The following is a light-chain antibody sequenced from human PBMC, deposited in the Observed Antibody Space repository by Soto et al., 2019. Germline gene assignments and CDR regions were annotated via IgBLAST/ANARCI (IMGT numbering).Light chain of an antibody. J-gene: IGKJ1*01. CDR1: QTVSSN. CDR2: NAS. CDR3: QQYNNWPPWT. Sequence: EIVMTQSPAALSVSPGEIATLSCKASQTVSSNLAWYQQKPGQTPRLLIYNASTRSTGIPARLSGSGSETDFTLSISSVQAEDYEIYYCQQYNNWPPWTFGQETKVESK. V-gene: IGKV3-15*01.